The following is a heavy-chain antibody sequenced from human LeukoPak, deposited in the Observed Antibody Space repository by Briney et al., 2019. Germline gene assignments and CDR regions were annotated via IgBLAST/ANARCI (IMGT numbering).Heavy chain of an antibody. CDR2: IYYSGST. Sequence: SETLSLTCTVSGGSIISSSHYCGWIRQPPGKDLEWIGSIYYSGSTYYNPSLKSRVTISVDTSKTQFSLKLSSVTAADTAVYYCATAPRGYCSTTRCFGAFDIWGQGTLVTVSS. V-gene: IGHV4-39*01. D-gene: IGHD2-2*01. CDR1: GGSIISSSHY. J-gene: IGHJ3*02. CDR3: ATAPRGYCSTTRCFGAFDI.